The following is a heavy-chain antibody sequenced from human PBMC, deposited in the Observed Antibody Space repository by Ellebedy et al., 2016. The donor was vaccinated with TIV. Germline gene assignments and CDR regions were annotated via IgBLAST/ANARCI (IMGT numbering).Heavy chain of an antibody. CDR2: ISSSSSYI. Sequence: GESLKISCAASGFTFSSYTMNWVRQAPGKGLEWVSPISSSSSYIYYADSVKGRFTISRDNAKNSLYLQMNSLRAEDTAVYYCARVYGSSWYPLYGMDVWGQGTTVTVSS. V-gene: IGHV3-21*01. CDR1: GFTFSSYT. J-gene: IGHJ6*02. CDR3: ARVYGSSWYPLYGMDV. D-gene: IGHD6-13*01.